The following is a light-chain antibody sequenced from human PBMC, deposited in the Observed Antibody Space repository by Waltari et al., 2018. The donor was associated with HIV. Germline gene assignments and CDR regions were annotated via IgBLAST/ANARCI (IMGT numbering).Light chain of an antibody. J-gene: IGLJ3*02. V-gene: IGLV5-45*02. Sequence: QAVLTRPSSLSASPGASASLTCTLRSGINVGTYTINWYQQKPGSPPQYLLRYKSDSDKPQGPGVPSRFSGSKDASANAGILLIAGLQSGDGADYYCMIWYRSAGVFGGGTKLTVL. CDR1: SGINVGTYT. CDR2: YKSDSDK. CDR3: MIWYRSAGV.